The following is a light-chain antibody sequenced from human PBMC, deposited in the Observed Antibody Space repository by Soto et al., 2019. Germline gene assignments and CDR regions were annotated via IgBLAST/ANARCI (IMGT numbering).Light chain of an antibody. V-gene: IGLV1-40*01. CDR1: SSNIGAGYD. J-gene: IGLJ2*01. CDR2: GNS. Sequence: QSVLTQPPSVSGAPGQRVTISCSGSSSNIGAGYDVHWYQQLPGTAPKLLIYGNSNRPSGVPDRFSGSKPGTSASLAITGLHAEDEADYYCQSYDSSLSRVFGGGTKLTVL. CDR3: QSYDSSLSRV.